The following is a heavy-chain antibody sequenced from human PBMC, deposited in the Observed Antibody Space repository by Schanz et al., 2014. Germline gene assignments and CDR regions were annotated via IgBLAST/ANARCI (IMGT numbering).Heavy chain of an antibody. D-gene: IGHD3-3*01. CDR1: GFTFSSYG. CDR2: ISHSGGSK. Sequence: VQLVESGGGVVQPGRSLRLSCAASGFTFSSYGMHWVRQAPGKGLEWVSSISHSGGSKYYADSVKGRFTISRDNSENTLYLQMNSLRAEDTAVYYCARDRRFFDRDGLYYFDSWGQGTLVTVSS. J-gene: IGHJ4*02. CDR3: ARDRRFFDRDGLYYFDS. V-gene: IGHV3-NL1*01.